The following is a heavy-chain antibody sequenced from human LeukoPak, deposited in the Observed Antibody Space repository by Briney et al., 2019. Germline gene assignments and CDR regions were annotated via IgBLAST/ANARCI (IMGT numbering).Heavy chain of an antibody. CDR3: ARDLYGDYEYYFDY. D-gene: IGHD4-17*01. J-gene: IGHJ4*02. Sequence: PSETLSLTCTVSGGSISSSPYYWGWIRQPPGKGLEWIGSIYYSGTTHYSPSLESRVTISVDTSKNQFSLKLSSVTAADTAVYYCARDLYGDYEYYFDYWGQGTLVTVSS. CDR2: IYYSGTT. CDR1: GGSISSSPYY. V-gene: IGHV4-39*07.